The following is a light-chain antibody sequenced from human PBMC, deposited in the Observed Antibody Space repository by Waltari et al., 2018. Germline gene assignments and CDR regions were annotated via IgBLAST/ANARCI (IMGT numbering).Light chain of an antibody. V-gene: IGLV2-14*01. J-gene: IGLJ3*02. CDR3: SSYTRRSYWV. CDR1: SSDVCFYDF. Sequence: QSALTQPASVSGSPGQSITISCPGTSSDVCFYDFVSWFQQHPGKAPKVMIYKVNNRPSGVSTRFSGSKSANTASLTISGLQAEDEADYYCSSYTRRSYWVFGGGTQLTVL. CDR2: KVN.